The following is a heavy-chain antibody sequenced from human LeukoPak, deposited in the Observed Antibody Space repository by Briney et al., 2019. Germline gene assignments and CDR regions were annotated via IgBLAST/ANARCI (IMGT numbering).Heavy chain of an antibody. D-gene: IGHD6-19*01. CDR1: GGSVSTYF. Sequence: SETLSLTCTVSGGSVSTYFWNWIRQPPGKGLEWIGYIYYSGSTNYNPSLKSRVTISVDTSKNQFSLKLSSVTAAGTAVYYCARHNGIAVAGTPFDYWGQGTLVTVSS. CDR2: IYYSGST. V-gene: IGHV4-59*08. J-gene: IGHJ4*02. CDR3: ARHNGIAVAGTPFDY.